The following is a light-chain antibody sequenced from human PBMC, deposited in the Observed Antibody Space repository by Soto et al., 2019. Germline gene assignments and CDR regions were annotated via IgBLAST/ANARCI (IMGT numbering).Light chain of an antibody. CDR3: SSYTSSSFYV. Sequence: QSVLTQPASVSGSPGQSITISCTGTSSDVGGYNYVSWYQQHPGKAPKLMIYEVSNRPSGVSNRFSGSKSGNTASLTISGLQAEDEADYYCSSYTSSSFYVFVTGTKLTVL. CDR2: EVS. J-gene: IGLJ1*01. CDR1: SSDVGGYNY. V-gene: IGLV2-14*01.